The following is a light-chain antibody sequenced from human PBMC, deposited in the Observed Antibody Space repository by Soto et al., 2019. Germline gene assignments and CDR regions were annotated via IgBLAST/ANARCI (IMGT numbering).Light chain of an antibody. CDR2: DVS. CDR1: SSDVGGYNY. Sequence: QSALTQPASVSGSPGQSSTISCTGTSSDVGGYNYVSWYQQHPGKAPKLMIYDVSNRPSGVSNRFSGSKSGNTASLTISGLQAEDEAAYYCSSYTSSSTGVFGTGTKVTVL. CDR3: SSYTSSSTGV. J-gene: IGLJ1*01. V-gene: IGLV2-14*01.